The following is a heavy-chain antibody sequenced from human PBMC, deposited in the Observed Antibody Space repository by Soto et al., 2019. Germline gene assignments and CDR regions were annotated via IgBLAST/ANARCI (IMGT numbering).Heavy chain of an antibody. CDR3: AREWCSGGSCYPFDY. Sequence: EVQLVESGGGLVKPGGSLRLSCAASGFTFSSYSMNWVRQAPGKGLEWVSSISSSSSYIYYADSVKDRFTISRDNAKNSLYLQMNSLRAEDTAVYYCAREWCSGGSCYPFDYWGQGTLVTVSS. J-gene: IGHJ4*02. CDR2: ISSSSSYI. V-gene: IGHV3-21*01. CDR1: GFTFSSYS. D-gene: IGHD2-15*01.